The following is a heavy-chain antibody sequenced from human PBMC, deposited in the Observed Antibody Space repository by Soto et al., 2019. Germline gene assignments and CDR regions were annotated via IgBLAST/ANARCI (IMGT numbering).Heavy chain of an antibody. CDR3: ARGRNYYDSSYKD. J-gene: IGHJ4*02. CDR1: GYTFTGYY. Sequence: GASVKVSCKASGYTFTGYYMHWVRQAPGQGLEWMGWINPNSGGTNYAQKFQGWVTMTRDTSISTAYMELSRLRSDDTAVYYCARGRNYYDSSYKDWGQGTLVTVSS. CDR2: INPNSGGT. V-gene: IGHV1-2*04. D-gene: IGHD3-22*01.